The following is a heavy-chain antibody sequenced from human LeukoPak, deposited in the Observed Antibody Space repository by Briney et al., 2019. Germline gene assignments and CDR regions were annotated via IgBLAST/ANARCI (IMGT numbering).Heavy chain of an antibody. CDR1: GFTFSSYG. D-gene: IGHD3-9*01. Sequence: GRSLRLSCAASGFTFSSYGVHWVRQAPGKGLEWVAVVWYDGSNKYYADSVKGRFTISRDNSKNTLYLQMNSLRAEDTAVYYCARAGATGYPKAPFDYWGQGTLVTVSS. CDR3: ARAGATGYPKAPFDY. V-gene: IGHV3-33*01. CDR2: VWYDGSNK. J-gene: IGHJ4*02.